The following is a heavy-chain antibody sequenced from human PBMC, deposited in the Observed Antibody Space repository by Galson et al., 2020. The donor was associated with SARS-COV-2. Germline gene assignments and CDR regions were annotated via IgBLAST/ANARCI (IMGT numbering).Heavy chain of an antibody. CDR3: AHRRGGWDNDSGHDAFDI. V-gene: IGHV2-5*02. D-gene: IGHD2-15*01. CDR2: IYWAATK. J-gene: IGHJ3*02. Sequence: KMSGPTLVKPTQTLTLTCSFSGTSLTVSGVHVGWFRQPPGKALEWLALIYWAATKWYTPSLKSRLSITKDTSENQVVLTMTNVDLDDTATYFCAHRRGGWDNDSGHDAFDIWGQGTLVTVSS. CDR1: GTSLTVSGVH.